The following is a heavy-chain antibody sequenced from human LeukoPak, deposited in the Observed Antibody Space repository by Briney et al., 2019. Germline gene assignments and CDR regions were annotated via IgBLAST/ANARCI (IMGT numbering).Heavy chain of an antibody. V-gene: IGHV3-30*04. D-gene: IGHD6-13*01. J-gene: IGHJ4*02. CDR3: AKGATPRVAAALDS. CDR2: ISYDGSNK. Sequence: GGSLRLSCAASGFTFSNYAMHWVRQGPGKGLEWVAAISYDGSNKYYADSVKGRFTISRDNSKNTLDLQMNSLRAEDTGLYYCAKGATPRVAAALDSWGQGILVTVSS. CDR1: GFTFSNYA.